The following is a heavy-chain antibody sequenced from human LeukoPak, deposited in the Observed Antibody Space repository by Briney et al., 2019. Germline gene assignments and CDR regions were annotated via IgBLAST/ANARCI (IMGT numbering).Heavy chain of an antibody. CDR1: GFTFSRYA. J-gene: IGHJ4*02. D-gene: IGHD6-19*01. CDR3: AKDGVWQSYYFDY. CDR2: ISDSSGHT. V-gene: IGHV3-23*01. Sequence: PGGSLRLSCAASGFTFSRYAMSWVRQAPGKGLEWVSSISDSSGHTYYADSVRGRFTISRDNSKNKVFLQMNSLRAEDTAIYYCAKDGVWQSYYFDYWGQGTLVTVSS.